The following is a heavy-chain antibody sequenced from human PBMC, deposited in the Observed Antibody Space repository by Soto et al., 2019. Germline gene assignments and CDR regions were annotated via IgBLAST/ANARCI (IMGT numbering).Heavy chain of an antibody. CDR1: GFTVSSNY. CDR3: ARDLVWFGESNGDC. V-gene: IGHV3-66*01. Sequence: EVQLVESGGGLVQPGGSLRLSCAASGFTVSSNYMSWVRQAPGKGLEWVSVIYSGGSTYYADSVKGRFTISRDNSKNTLYLHMNSMRAEDTAVYYCARDLVWFGESNGDCWGQGTLVTVSS. D-gene: IGHD3-10*01. CDR2: IYSGGST. J-gene: IGHJ4*02.